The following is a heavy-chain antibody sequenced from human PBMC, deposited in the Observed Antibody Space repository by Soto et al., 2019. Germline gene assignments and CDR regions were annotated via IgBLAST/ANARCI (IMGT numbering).Heavy chain of an antibody. CDR1: GFSFSSYW. J-gene: IGHJ4*02. Sequence: PGGSLRLSCAASGFSFSSYWMSWVRQAPGKGLEWVANIKQDGSEKYYVDSARARFSISRDNAENSLYLQMNGLRAEDTAVYYCASLYSSSQPIRAFWGQGTLVTVSS. V-gene: IGHV3-7*05. CDR3: ASLYSSSQPIRAF. D-gene: IGHD6-13*01. CDR2: IKQDGSEK.